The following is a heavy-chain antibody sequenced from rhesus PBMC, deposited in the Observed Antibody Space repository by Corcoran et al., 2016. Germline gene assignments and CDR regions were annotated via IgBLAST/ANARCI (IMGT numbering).Heavy chain of an antibody. J-gene: IGHJ4*01. V-gene: IGHV4-147*01. CDR1: GASIRTNY. CDR3: ARDFAY. Sequence: QVQLQQWGEGLVKPSETLSLTCAVYGASIRTNYWRWIRQSPGKGLEWIGTIDGGNGRTRYNPSLKSRVTISTDTSKNQFSLNLIFVTAADTAVYYCARDFAYWGQGVLVTVSS. CDR2: IDGGNGRT.